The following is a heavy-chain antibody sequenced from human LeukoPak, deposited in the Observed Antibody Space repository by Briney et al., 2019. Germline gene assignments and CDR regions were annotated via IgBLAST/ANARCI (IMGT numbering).Heavy chain of an antibody. Sequence: SETLSLTCSVSGHSISSASYYWSWIRQPAGKGLEWVGRIYTSGTTTYNPSLKSRVTISVDTSKNQFSLKLNSLTAADTAVYYCVRDTRYDMDVWGKGTTVTVSS. CDR1: GHSISSASYY. CDR2: IYTSGTT. CDR3: VRDTRYDMDV. V-gene: IGHV4-61*02. J-gene: IGHJ6*03.